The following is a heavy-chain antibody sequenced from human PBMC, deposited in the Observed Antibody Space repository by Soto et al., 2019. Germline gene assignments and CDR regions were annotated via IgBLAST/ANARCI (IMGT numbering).Heavy chain of an antibody. CDR2: IYHSGIT. CDR3: ARFHNASAGWFDP. D-gene: IGHD1-20*01. Sequence: PSQTLSLTCSVSGGSNNSGGYFWSWIRQHPGKGLECIGYIYHSGITYYNPSLKSGVTISVDTSKKEFSLQLRSVTAADTAVYFCARFHNASAGWFDPWGQGTLVTVSS. CDR1: GGSNNSGGYF. J-gene: IGHJ5*02. V-gene: IGHV4-31*03.